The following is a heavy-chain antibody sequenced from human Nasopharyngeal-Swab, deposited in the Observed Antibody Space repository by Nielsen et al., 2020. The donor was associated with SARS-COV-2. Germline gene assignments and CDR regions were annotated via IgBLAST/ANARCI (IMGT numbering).Heavy chain of an antibody. CDR3: ASQLERRYYFDY. J-gene: IGHJ4*02. Sequence: SETLSLTCTASGGSISGYFWSWVRHPPEKGLEWIGYIHYGGSTNYNPSLKSRVTISVDMSKNQFSLRLASVTAADTAVYYCASQLERRYYFDYWGQGTLVTVSS. V-gene: IGHV4-59*01. CDR1: GGSISGYF. CDR2: IHYGGST. D-gene: IGHD1-1*01.